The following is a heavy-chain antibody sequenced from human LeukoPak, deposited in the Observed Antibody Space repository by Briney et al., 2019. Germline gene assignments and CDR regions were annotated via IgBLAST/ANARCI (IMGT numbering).Heavy chain of an antibody. V-gene: IGHV4-34*01. J-gene: IGHJ4*02. Sequence: SETLSLTCAVYGGSFSGYYLSWIRQPPGKGLELIGEINHSGSTNYNPSLKSRVTISVDTSKNQFSLKLSSVTAADTAVYYCASLRGRPWDYWGQGTLVTVSS. D-gene: IGHD1-26*01. CDR2: INHSGST. CDR3: ASLRGRPWDY. CDR1: GGSFSGYY.